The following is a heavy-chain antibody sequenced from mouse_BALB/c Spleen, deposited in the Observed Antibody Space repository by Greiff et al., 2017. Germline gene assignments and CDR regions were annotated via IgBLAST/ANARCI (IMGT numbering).Heavy chain of an antibody. Sequence: VKLVESGPGLVAPSQSLSITCTVSGFSLTSYGVHWVRQPPGKGLEWLGVIWAGGSTNYNSALMSRLSISKDNSKSQVFLKMNSLQTDDTAMYYCARDYYGSSAEYFDVWGAGTTVTVSS. D-gene: IGHD1-1*01. J-gene: IGHJ1*01. CDR3: ARDYYGSSAEYFDV. CDR1: GFSLTSYG. CDR2: IWAGGST. V-gene: IGHV2-9*02.